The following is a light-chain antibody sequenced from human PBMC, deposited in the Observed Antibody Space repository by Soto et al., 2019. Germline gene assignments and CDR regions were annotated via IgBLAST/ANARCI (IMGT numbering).Light chain of an antibody. CDR1: QSISNSY. V-gene: IGKV3-20*01. J-gene: IGKJ2*01. CDR3: QQYDSSPYT. CDR2: GIS. Sequence: EIVLTQSPGTLSLSPGERATLSCRASQSISNSYLAWYQQKPGQAPRLVIHGISTRATGVPDRFSGGGSGTDFSLTISRLEPEDFAVYYCQQYDSSPYTFGHGTK.